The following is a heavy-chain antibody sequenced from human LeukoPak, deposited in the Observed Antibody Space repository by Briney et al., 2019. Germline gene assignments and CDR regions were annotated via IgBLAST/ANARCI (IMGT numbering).Heavy chain of an antibody. Sequence: SETLSLTCTVSGGSISSYYWSWIRQPPGEGLGWIGYIYYSGSTNYNPSLKSRVTISVDTSKNQFSLKLSSVTAADTAVYYCARVARCTSCFDVDYWGQGTLVTVSS. CDR1: GGSISSYY. D-gene: IGHD2-2*01. V-gene: IGHV4-59*01. CDR2: IYYSGST. J-gene: IGHJ4*02. CDR3: ARVARCTSCFDVDY.